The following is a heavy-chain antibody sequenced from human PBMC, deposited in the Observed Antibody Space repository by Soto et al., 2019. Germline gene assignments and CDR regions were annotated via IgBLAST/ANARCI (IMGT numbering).Heavy chain of an antibody. CDR1: GYTFTSYG. V-gene: IGHV1-18*01. CDR3: ERGGSPDY. CDR2: INTNSGNT. D-gene: IGHD3-10*01. Sequence: QVQLVQSGAEVKKPGASVKVSCKASGYTFTSYGISWVRQAPGQGLEWMGWINTNSGNTNYAQKLQGRVTMTTDTSTSTAYMELRSMTCDVTAVDYCERGGSPDYWGQGILVPVS. J-gene: IGHJ4*02.